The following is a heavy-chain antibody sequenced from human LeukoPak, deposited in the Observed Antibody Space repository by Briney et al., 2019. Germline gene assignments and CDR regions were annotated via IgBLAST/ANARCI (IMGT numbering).Heavy chain of an antibody. CDR2: IIPIFGTT. CDR3: ARGGYFGSGSSPPTGQDVFDI. V-gene: IGHV1-69*13. Sequence: SVKVSCKASGGTFSTYAISWVRQAPGQGLEWMGGIIPIFGTTNYAQKFQGRVTITADESTSTAYMELSSLRSEDTAVYYCARGGYFGSGSSPPTGQDVFDIWGKGKMVTVFS. J-gene: IGHJ3*02. CDR1: GGTFSTYA. D-gene: IGHD3-10*01.